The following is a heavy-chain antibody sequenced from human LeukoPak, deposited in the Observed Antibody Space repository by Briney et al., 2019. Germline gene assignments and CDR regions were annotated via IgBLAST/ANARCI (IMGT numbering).Heavy chain of an antibody. CDR1: GGSISSYY. J-gene: IGHJ6*03. CDR2: MSYSAST. CDR3: ARHRGAYGSGNYYHTQYYYYYMDV. V-gene: IGHV4-39*01. Sequence: KPSETLSLTCTVSGGSISSYYWGWIRQPPGMGLDWIGSMSYSASTYYNASLKSRVTISVDTSKNQFSLKLRSVPAADTAIYYCARHRGAYGSGNYYHTQYYYYYMDVWGKGTTVTISS. D-gene: IGHD3-10*01.